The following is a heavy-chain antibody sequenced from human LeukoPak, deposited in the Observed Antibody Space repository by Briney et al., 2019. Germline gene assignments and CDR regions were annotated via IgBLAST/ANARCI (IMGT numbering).Heavy chain of an antibody. J-gene: IGHJ4*02. D-gene: IGHD6-13*01. Sequence: ASVNVSCKASGYTFINIAINWGRQAAGQRPEGMGWINAYNGNTKYSQKFQDRVTITRDTSASTAYMELTNLTSEDPAVYYCARGPRAAADDYWGQGSLVTVSS. CDR1: GYTFINIA. CDR3: ARGPRAAADDY. V-gene: IGHV1-3*01. CDR2: INAYNGNT.